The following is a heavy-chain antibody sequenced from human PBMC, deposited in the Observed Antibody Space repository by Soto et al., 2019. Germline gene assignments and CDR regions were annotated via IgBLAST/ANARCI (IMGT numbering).Heavy chain of an antibody. CDR1: GNTFTRFY. V-gene: IGHV1-46*01. D-gene: IGHD1-26*01. Sequence: QVQLVQSGAEVEKPGASVNVSCKAYGNTFTRFYIHWVRQAPGQGLEWMGIINTRSGETTYAETVQGRITVTRDTSTSTVYIELTSLRYEDTAIYYCGRVALSGGGWLDPWGQGTLVTVSS. CDR2: INTRSGET. J-gene: IGHJ5*02. CDR3: GRVALSGGGWLDP.